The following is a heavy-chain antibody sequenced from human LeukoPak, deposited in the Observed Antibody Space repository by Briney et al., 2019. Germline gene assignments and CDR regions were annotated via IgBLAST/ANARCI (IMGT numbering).Heavy chain of an antibody. J-gene: IGHJ5*02. CDR3: ARDKLWFGELFKGDWFDP. CDR1: GFTFSSYS. D-gene: IGHD3-10*01. CDR2: ISSSSSYI. V-gene: IGHV3-21*01. Sequence: GGSLRLSCAASGFTFSSYSMNWVRQAPGKGLEWDSSISSSSSYIYYADSVKGRFTISRDNAKNSLYLQMNSLRAEDTAVYYCARDKLWFGELFKGDWFDPWGQGTLVTVSS.